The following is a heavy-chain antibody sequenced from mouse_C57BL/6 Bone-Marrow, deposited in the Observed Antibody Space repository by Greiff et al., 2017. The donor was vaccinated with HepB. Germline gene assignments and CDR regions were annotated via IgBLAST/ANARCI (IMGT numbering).Heavy chain of an antibody. CDR1: GYTFTSYW. V-gene: IGHV1-52*01. D-gene: IGHD2-12*01. CDR2: IDPSDSET. J-gene: IGHJ4*01. CDR3: AREDSPYAMDY. Sequence: QVQLQQPGAELVRPGSSVKLSCKASGYTFTSYWMHWVKPRPIKGLEWIGNIDPSDSETHYNQKFKDKATLTVDKSSSTAYMQLSSLTSEDSAVYYCAREDSPYAMDYWGQGTSVTVSS.